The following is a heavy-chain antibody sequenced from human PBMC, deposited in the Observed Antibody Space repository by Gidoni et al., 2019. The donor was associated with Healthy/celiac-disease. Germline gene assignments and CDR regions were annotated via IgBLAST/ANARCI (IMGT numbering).Heavy chain of an antibody. CDR1: GFTFSSYA. CDR3: AKEGNHYDILTGYSTNHAFDI. Sequence: VQLLESGGGLVQPGGSLRLSCAASGFTFSSYAMSWVRQAPGKGREWVSAISGSGGSTYYADSVKGRFTISRDNSKNTLYLQMNSLRAEDTAVYYCAKEGNHYDILTGYSTNHAFDIWGQGTMVTVSS. D-gene: IGHD3-9*01. CDR2: ISGSGGST. J-gene: IGHJ3*02. V-gene: IGHV3-23*01.